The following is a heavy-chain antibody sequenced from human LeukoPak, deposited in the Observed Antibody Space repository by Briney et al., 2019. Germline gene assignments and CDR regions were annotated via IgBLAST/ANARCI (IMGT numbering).Heavy chain of an antibody. D-gene: IGHD1-26*01. CDR1: GFTFSSYA. J-gene: IGHJ4*02. Sequence: QTGGSLRLSCAASGFTFSSYAMSWVRQAPGKGLQWVSTVLGSGGSTYYADSVKGRFTISRDNSKSTLFLQMNSLRAEDTALYYCAKDLASHIVGPSDFDNGGQGTLVTVSS. CDR3: AKDLASHIVGPSDFDN. V-gene: IGHV3-23*01. CDR2: VLGSGGST.